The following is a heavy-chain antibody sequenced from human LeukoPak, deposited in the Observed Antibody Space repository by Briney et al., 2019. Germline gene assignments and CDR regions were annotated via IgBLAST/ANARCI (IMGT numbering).Heavy chain of an antibody. CDR1: GGSISSSSYY. V-gene: IGHV4-39*01. CDR3: ARHVAGETVDY. D-gene: IGHD2-21*01. CDR2: IYYSGST. Sequence: SETLSLTCTASGGSISSSSYYWGWIRQPPGKGLEWIGSIYYSGSTYYNPSLKSRVTISVDTSKNQFSLKLSSVTAADTAVYYCARHVAGETVDYWGQGTLVTVSS. J-gene: IGHJ4*02.